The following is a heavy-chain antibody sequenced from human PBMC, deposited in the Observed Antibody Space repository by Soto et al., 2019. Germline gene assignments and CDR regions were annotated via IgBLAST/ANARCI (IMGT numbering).Heavy chain of an antibody. CDR2: VKHSGNI. J-gene: IGHJ3*01. CDR1: GGSFSGYY. D-gene: IGHD3-3*01. CDR3: ARGSHFDFSSGYADSFDV. Sequence: QVQLQQWGAGLLEPSETLSLTCAVYGGSFSGYYWGWFRQPPGKGLEWIGEVKHSGNINYNPSLKTPLTVSVDTSKNQFSPKLSSMTAADTAMYYCARGSHFDFSSGYADSFDVWGQGTMVTVSS. V-gene: IGHV4-34*01.